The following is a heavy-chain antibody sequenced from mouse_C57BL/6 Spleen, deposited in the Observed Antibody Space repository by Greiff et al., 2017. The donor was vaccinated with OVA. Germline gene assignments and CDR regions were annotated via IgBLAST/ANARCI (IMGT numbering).Heavy chain of an antibody. CDR1: GYTFTTYP. CDR3: ARRGSSLYYFDY. D-gene: IGHD1-1*01. CDR2: FHPYNDDT. V-gene: IGHV1-47*01. J-gene: IGHJ2*01. Sequence: QVHVKQSGAELVKPGASVKMSCKASGYTFTTYPIEWMKQNHGKSLEWIGNFHPYNDDTKYNEKFKGKATLTVEKSSSTVYLELSRLTSDDSAVYYCARRGSSLYYFDYWGQGTTLTVSS.